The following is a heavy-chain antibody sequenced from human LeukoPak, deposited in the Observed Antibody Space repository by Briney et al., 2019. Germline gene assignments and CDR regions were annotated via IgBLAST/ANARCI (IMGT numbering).Heavy chain of an antibody. CDR1: GYTFTSYG. J-gene: IGHJ4*02. D-gene: IGHD3-9*01. CDR2: ISAYNGNT. V-gene: IGHV1-18*01. CDR3: ARTYYDILTKYYFDY. Sequence: GASVKVSCKASGYTFTSYGISWVRQAPGQGLEWMGWISAYNGNTNYAQKLQGRVTMTTDTSTSTAYMELRSLRSDDTAVYYCARTYYDILTKYYFDYWGQGTLVTVSS.